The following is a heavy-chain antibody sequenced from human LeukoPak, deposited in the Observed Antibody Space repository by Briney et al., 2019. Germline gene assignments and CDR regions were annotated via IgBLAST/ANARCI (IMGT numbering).Heavy chain of an antibody. V-gene: IGHV1-8*01. J-gene: IGHJ5*02. Sequence: ASVKVSCKASGYTFTSYDINWVRQATGQGLEWMGWMNPNSGNTGYAQKFQGRVTMTRDTSISTAYMELSRLRSDDTAVYYCARGRPSGSYFAFDPWGQGTLVTVSS. CDR1: GYTFTSYD. CDR3: ARGRPSGSYFAFDP. D-gene: IGHD1-26*01. CDR2: MNPNSGNT.